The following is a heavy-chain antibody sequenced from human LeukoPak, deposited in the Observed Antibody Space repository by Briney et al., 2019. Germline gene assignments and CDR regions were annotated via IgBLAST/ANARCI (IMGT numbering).Heavy chain of an antibody. CDR3: ARQEARNYYYEGLDY. J-gene: IGHJ4*02. CDR2: ISYNGGRK. CDR1: GFSFSGYA. Sequence: PGMSLRLSCVASGFSFSGYAIHWVRQAPGKGLERVALISYNGGRKDYADSVKGRFTIDRDNSKNTVYLQMNNLRPDDTAIYFCARQEARNYYYEGLDYWGQGNLVTVSS. V-gene: IGHV3-30*04. D-gene: IGHD3-22*01.